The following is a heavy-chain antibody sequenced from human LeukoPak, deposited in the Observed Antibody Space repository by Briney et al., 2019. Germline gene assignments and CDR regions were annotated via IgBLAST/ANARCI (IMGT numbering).Heavy chain of an antibody. CDR1: GFTFSSYA. D-gene: IGHD2-15*01. CDR2: ISGSGGST. CDR3: AKDPVVVVVAAYKSPNWFDP. Sequence: GSLRLSCAASGFTFSSYAMSWVRQAPGKGLEWVSAISGSGGSTYYADSVKGRFTISRDNSKNTLYLQMNSLRAEDTAVYYCAKDPVVVVVAAYKSPNWFDPWGQGTLVTVSS. V-gene: IGHV3-23*01. J-gene: IGHJ5*02.